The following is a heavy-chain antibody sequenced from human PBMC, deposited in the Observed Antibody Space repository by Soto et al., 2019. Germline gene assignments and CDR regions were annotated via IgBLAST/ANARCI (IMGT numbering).Heavy chain of an antibody. V-gene: IGHV3-53*01. CDR1: GFTVSSNY. CDR2: IYSGGST. CDR3: ARGARRGNLYYYYYGMDV. J-gene: IGHJ6*02. D-gene: IGHD3-10*01. Sequence: EVQLVESGGGLIQPGGSLRLSCAASGFTVSSNYMSWVRQAPGKGLEWVSVIYSGGSTYYADSAKGRFTISRDNSKNTLYLQRNSLRAEDTAVYYCARGARRGNLYYYYYGMDVWGQGTTVTVSS.